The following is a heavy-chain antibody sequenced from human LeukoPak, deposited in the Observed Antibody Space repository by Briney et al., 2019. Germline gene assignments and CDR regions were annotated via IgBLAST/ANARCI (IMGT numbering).Heavy chain of an antibody. J-gene: IGHJ4*02. Sequence: SETLSLTCTVSGGSISSSSYYWGWLRQPPGKGLEWIGSIYYSGSTYYNPSLKSRVTISVDTSKNQCSLKLSSVTAADTAVYYCARDRSGSRVSYFDYWGQGTLVTVSS. V-gene: IGHV4-39*02. CDR2: IYYSGST. CDR1: GGSISSSSYY. D-gene: IGHD6-19*01. CDR3: ARDRSGSRVSYFDY.